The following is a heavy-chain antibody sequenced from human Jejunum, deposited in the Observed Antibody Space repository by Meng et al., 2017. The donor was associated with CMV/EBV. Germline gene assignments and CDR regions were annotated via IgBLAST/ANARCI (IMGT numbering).Heavy chain of an antibody. V-gene: IGHV3-7*01. J-gene: IGHJ4*02. CDR2: IRQDGGDK. CDR1: GFTFSIYW. CDR3: TGGLAADY. Sequence: SCSASGFTFSIYWVNCVRQAPGKGLEWVANIRQDGGDKYFADSVKGRFTISRDNARASLYLQMNSLRVEDTAVYYCTGGLAADYWGQGTLVTVSS. D-gene: IGHD6-19*01.